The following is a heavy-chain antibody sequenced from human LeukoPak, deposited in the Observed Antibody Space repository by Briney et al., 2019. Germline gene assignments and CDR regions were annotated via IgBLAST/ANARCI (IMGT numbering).Heavy chain of an antibody. CDR2: ISGSGGST. J-gene: IGHJ4*02. Sequence: ETLSLTCTVSGGSISSYYWSWIRQPPGKGLEWVSAISGSGGSTYYADSVKGRFTISRDNSKNTLYLQMNSLRAEDTAVYYCAKDFSSGWGWGQGTLVTVSS. V-gene: IGHV3-23*01. CDR3: AKDFSSGWG. CDR1: GGSISSYY. D-gene: IGHD6-19*01.